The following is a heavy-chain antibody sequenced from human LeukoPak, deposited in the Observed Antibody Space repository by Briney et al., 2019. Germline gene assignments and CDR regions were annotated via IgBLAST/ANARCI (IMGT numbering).Heavy chain of an antibody. CDR1: GGSISSYY. J-gene: IGHJ3*02. CDR2: IYYSGST. D-gene: IGHD4-17*01. CDR3: ARALVTTPYPFAI. Sequence: PSETLSLTCTVSGGSISSYYWSWIRQPPGKGLEWIGYIYYSGSTNYNPSLKSRVTISVDTSKNQFSLKLSSVTAADTAVYYCARALVTTPYPFAIWGQGTMVTVSS. V-gene: IGHV4-59*01.